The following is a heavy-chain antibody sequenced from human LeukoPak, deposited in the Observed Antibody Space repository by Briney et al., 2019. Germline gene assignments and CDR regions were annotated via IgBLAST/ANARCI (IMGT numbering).Heavy chain of an antibody. J-gene: IGHJ4*02. CDR2: IYYSGST. CDR1: GGSISGYY. D-gene: IGHD6-19*01. Sequence: SETLSLTCTVSGGSISGYYWSWIRQPPGKGLEWIGYIYYSGSTNYNPSLKSRVTISVDTSKNQFSLKLSSVTAADTAVYYCARGFGSGWYEVDYWGQGTLVTVSS. V-gene: IGHV4-59*01. CDR3: ARGFGSGWYEVDY.